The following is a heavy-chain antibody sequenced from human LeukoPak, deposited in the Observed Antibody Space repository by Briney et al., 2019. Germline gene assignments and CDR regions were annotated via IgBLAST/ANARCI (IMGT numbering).Heavy chain of an antibody. V-gene: IGHV4-59*01. Sequence: SETLSLTCTVSGGSLSSYYWRWIRQPPGKGLEWIGYIYYSGSTNYNPSLKSRVTISVDTSKNQFSLKLSSVTAADTAVYYCARDGTGGDYGWYFDYWGQGTLVTVSS. D-gene: IGHD4-17*01. CDR1: GGSLSSYY. CDR3: ARDGTGGDYGWYFDY. CDR2: IYYSGST. J-gene: IGHJ4*02.